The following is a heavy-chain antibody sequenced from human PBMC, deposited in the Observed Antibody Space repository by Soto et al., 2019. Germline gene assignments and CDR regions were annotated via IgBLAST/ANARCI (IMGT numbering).Heavy chain of an antibody. CDR2: INHSGST. CDR1: GGSFSGYY. J-gene: IGHJ5*02. D-gene: IGHD2-2*02. V-gene: IGHV4-34*01. CDR3: ARKEGWLVPAAIRNWFDP. Sequence: PSETLSLTCAVYGGSFSGYYWSWIRQPPGKGLEWIGEINHSGSTNYNPSLKSRVTISVDTSKNQFSLKLSSVTAADTAVYYCARKEGWLVPAAIRNWFDPSGQGTLVTVYS.